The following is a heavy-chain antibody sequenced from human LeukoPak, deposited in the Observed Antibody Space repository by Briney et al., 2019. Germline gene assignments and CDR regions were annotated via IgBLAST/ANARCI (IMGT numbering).Heavy chain of an antibody. Sequence: GGSLRLSCAASGFTFSSYSMNWVRQAPGKGLEWVSYISSSSSTIYYADSVKGRFTISRDNAKNSLYLQMNSLRAEDTAVYYCVRDWGRYSYGPPTLGYWGQGTLVTVSS. CDR3: VRDWGRYSYGPPTLGY. CDR1: GFTFSSYS. D-gene: IGHD5-18*01. CDR2: ISSSSSTI. V-gene: IGHV3-48*01. J-gene: IGHJ4*02.